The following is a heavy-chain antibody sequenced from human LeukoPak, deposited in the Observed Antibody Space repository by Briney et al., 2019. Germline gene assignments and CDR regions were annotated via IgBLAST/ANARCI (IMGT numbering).Heavy chain of an antibody. CDR3: ARASGYSGYDTFDY. J-gene: IGHJ4*02. CDR1: GYTFTSYA. Sequence: ASVKVSCKASGYTFTSYAMHWVRQAPGQRLEWMGWINAGNGNTKYSQKFQGRVTITRDTSASTAYMELSSLRSEDTAVYYCARASGYSGYDTFDYWGQGTLVTVSS. V-gene: IGHV1-3*01. D-gene: IGHD5-12*01. CDR2: INAGNGNT.